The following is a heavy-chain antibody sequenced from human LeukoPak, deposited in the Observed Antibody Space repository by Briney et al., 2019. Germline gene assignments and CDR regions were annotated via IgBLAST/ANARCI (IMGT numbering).Heavy chain of an antibody. CDR1: GFTFSDYY. V-gene: IGHV3-11*06. D-gene: IGHD6-19*01. Sequence: PGGSLRLSCAASGFTFSDYYMSWIRQAPGKGLEWVSYISSSSSYTNYADSLKGRFTISRDNAKNSLYLQMNSLRAEDTAVYYCARSWYSSGWQGFDYWGQGTLVTVSS. CDR2: ISSSSSYT. CDR3: ARSWYSSGWQGFDY. J-gene: IGHJ4*02.